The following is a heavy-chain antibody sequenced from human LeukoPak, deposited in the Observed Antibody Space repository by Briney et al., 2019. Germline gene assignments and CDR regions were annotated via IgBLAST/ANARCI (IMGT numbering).Heavy chain of an antibody. CDR3: ARDDWLGGDSSGYFNY. Sequence: ASVKVSCKASGYTFTSYGISWVRQAPGQGLEWMGWISAYNGNTNYAQKLQGRVTMTTDTSTSTAYMELRSLRSDDTAVYYCARDDWLGGDSSGYFNYWGQGTLVTVSS. J-gene: IGHJ4*02. V-gene: IGHV1-18*01. CDR2: ISAYNGNT. D-gene: IGHD3-22*01. CDR1: GYTFTSYG.